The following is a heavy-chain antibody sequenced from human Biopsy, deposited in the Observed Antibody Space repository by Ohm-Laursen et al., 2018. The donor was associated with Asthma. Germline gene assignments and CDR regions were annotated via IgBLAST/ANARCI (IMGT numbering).Heavy chain of an antibody. V-gene: IGHV4-59*07. CDR3: ARGISRVTGLFDHFDS. J-gene: IGHJ4*02. Sequence: SDTLSLTCIVSGVSIRSYYWTWIRQPPGKGLEWIGHIYYSGSTNYQPSLKSRVTISVDTSKNQFSLKLRSVTAADAAVYYCARGISRVTGLFDHFDSWGQGTLVTVSS. CDR1: GVSIRSYY. D-gene: IGHD2-21*02. CDR2: IYYSGST.